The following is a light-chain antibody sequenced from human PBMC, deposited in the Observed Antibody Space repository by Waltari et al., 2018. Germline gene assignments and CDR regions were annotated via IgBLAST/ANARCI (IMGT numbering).Light chain of an antibody. Sequence: EIVLTQSPATLSLSPGDRATLSGRASQLVSSSLAWSQQKPGQAPRPLIYDAANRATGIPARLSGSGSGTDFTLTISSLEPEDFAVYYCQQRSNWPPFTFGPGTKVDIK. V-gene: IGKV3-11*01. CDR1: QLVSSS. CDR2: DAA. CDR3: QQRSNWPPFT. J-gene: IGKJ3*01.